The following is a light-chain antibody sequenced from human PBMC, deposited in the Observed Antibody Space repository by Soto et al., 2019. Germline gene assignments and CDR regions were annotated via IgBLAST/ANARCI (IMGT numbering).Light chain of an antibody. J-gene: IGKJ2*01. Sequence: DIQMTQSPSSLSASVGDRVNITCRASQSISNHLNWYQQKPGKAPKLLIYAASSLQSGVPSRFSGSGSRTDFTLTISSLQTEDSATYYCQRTYTFGQGTSLEIK. CDR3: QRTYT. CDR1: QSISNH. V-gene: IGKV1-39*01. CDR2: AAS.